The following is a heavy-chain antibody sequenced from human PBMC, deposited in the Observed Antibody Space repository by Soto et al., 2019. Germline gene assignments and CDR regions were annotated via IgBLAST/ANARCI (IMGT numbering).Heavy chain of an antibody. Sequence: ASVKVSCKASGYTFTSYGISWVRQAPGQGLEWMGWISAYNGNTSYAQKLQGRVTMTTDTSTSTAYMELRSLRSDDTAVYYCARDGIAAAGPLYYYGMDVWGQGTTVTVSS. D-gene: IGHD6-13*01. J-gene: IGHJ6*02. CDR2: ISAYNGNT. CDR1: GYTFTSYG. CDR3: ARDGIAAAGPLYYYGMDV. V-gene: IGHV1-18*04.